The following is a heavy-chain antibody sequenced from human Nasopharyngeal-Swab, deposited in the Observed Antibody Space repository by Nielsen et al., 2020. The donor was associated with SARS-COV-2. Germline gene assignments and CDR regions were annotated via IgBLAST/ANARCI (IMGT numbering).Heavy chain of an antibody. CDR1: GYTLSNYA. V-gene: IGHV1-3*01. J-gene: IGHJ4*02. CDR2: INAGKGNT. Sequence: ASVKVSCKASGYTLSNYAMYWVRQAPGQRPEFMGWINAGKGNTIYSQRFQGRVRISRDTSANTVYMELNRLRSEDTVVYYCARDGIQNYFDYWGQGTLVTVSS. CDR3: ARDGIQNYFDY. D-gene: IGHD5-18*01.